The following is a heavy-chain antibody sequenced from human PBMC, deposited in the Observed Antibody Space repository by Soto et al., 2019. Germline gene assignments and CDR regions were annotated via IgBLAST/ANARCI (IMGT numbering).Heavy chain of an antibody. V-gene: IGHV1-3*01. CDR1: GYTFTSYA. D-gene: IGHD2-15*01. CDR2: INAGNGNT. Sequence: ASVKVSCKASGYTFTSYAMHWVRQAPGQRLDWMGWINAGNGNTKYSQKFQGRVTITRDTSASTAYMELSSLRSEDTAVYYCARGLGYCSGGSCYLDWFAPWGQGTLVTVSS. CDR3: ARGLGYCSGGSCYLDWFAP. J-gene: IGHJ5*02.